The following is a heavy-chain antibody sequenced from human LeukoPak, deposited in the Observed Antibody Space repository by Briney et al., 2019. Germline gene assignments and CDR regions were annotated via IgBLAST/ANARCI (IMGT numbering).Heavy chain of an antibody. Sequence: PSETLSLTCTVSGGSISSYYWSWIRQPPGKGLEWIGYMYYSGITNHNPSLKSRVTIAVDTSKNQFSLKLSSVTAADTAVYYCATWSAGRQPFDYWGQGSLVTVSS. J-gene: IGHJ4*02. V-gene: IGHV4-59*01. CDR2: MYYSGIT. CDR3: ATWSAGRQPFDY. CDR1: GGSISSYY. D-gene: IGHD2-15*01.